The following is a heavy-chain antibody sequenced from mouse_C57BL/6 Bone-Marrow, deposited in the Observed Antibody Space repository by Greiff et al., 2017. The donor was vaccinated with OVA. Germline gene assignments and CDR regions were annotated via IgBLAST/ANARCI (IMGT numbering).Heavy chain of an antibody. J-gene: IGHJ3*01. CDR1: GYAFTNYL. D-gene: IGHD2-3*01. CDR3: ASGWLLAWFAY. CDR2: LNPGSGGT. V-gene: IGHV1-54*01. Sequence: QVQLQQSGAELVRPGTSVKVSCKASGYAFTNYLIEWVKQRPGQGLEWIGVLNPGSGGTNYTEKFKGKATLTADKSSSTAYMQLSSLTSEDSAVYFCASGWLLAWFAYWGQGTLVTVSA.